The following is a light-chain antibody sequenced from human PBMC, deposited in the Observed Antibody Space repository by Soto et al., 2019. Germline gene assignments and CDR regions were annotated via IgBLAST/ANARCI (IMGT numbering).Light chain of an antibody. V-gene: IGKV3-15*01. CDR1: QDVSTN. CDR3: QLYNNWPPYS. CDR2: GAS. Sequence: ETVMTQSPDTLSVSPGESATLSCRASQDVSTNLAWFHHKPGQTPRLVLYGASKRATGIPARFSGSGSGRHFTLTISSLQSEDFGVYYCQLYNNWPPYSFGQGTKVEIK. J-gene: IGKJ2*03.